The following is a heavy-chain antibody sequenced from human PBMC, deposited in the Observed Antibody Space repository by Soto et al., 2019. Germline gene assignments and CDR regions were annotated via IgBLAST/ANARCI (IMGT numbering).Heavy chain of an antibody. J-gene: IGHJ4*02. Sequence: QVQLQESGPGLVKPSETLSLTCTVSGGSISNVNYCWSWIRQSPDKGLEWIGPIYDGGSTYNNPSLRSRLTISVDTSKNQFSLKLSSVSAADTGVYYCARGPSGDKVDYWGQGTLVTVSS. CDR1: GGSISNVNYC. CDR2: IYDGGST. D-gene: IGHD7-27*01. CDR3: ARGPSGDKVDY. V-gene: IGHV4-30-4*01.